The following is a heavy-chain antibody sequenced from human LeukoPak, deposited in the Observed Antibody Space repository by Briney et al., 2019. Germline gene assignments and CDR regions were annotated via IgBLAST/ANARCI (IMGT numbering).Heavy chain of an antibody. J-gene: IGHJ3*02. CDR1: GYTFTSYG. Sequence: EASVKVSCKASGYTFTSYGISWVRQAPGQGLEWMGWISAYNGNTNYAQKLQGRVTMTTDTSTSTAYMELRSLRSDDTAVYYCARATSNYDILTGSAFDIWGQGTMVTVSS. CDR2: ISAYNGNT. V-gene: IGHV1-18*01. D-gene: IGHD3-9*01. CDR3: ARATSNYDILTGSAFDI.